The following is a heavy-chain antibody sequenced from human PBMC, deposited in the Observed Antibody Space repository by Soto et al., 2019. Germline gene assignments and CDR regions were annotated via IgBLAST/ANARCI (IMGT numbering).Heavy chain of an antibody. J-gene: IGHJ3*02. V-gene: IGHV3-21*01. CDR3: ARDSSSSWYIPNAFDI. D-gene: IGHD6-13*01. Sequence: GVSLRLSCAASGFTFSSYSMNWVRQAPGKGLEWVSSISSSSSYIYYTDSVKGRFTISRDNAKNSLYLQMNSLRAEDTAVYYCARDSSSSWYIPNAFDIWGQGTMVTVSS. CDR2: ISSSSSYI. CDR1: GFTFSSYS.